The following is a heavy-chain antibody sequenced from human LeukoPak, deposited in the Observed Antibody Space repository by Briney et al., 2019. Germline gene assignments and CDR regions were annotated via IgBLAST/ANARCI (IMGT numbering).Heavy chain of an antibody. V-gene: IGHV4-59*08. Sequence: PAETLSLTCTVSGGSITDYYWSWIRHSSGKGLEWIGYMYYSGSAYYSPSLKTRVTISVDTSKNQFSLKLTSVTAADTAVYYCARSTFSSNWNLWGQGTLVTVSS. CDR3: ARSTFSSNWNL. D-gene: IGHD6-13*01. CDR1: GGSITDYY. J-gene: IGHJ4*02. CDR2: MYYSGSA.